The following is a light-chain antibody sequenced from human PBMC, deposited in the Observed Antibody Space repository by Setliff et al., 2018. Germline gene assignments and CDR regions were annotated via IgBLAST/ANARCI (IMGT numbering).Light chain of an antibody. Sequence: QSVLAQPPSASGTPGQRITISCSGGTSNIGSNPVNWYQQLPGTAPKLLIYSNNQRPSGVPDRFSGSKSGTSASLAVSGLQSEDEADFYCGAWDDSLNGYVFGSGTKVNVL. J-gene: IGLJ1*01. CDR1: TSNIGSNP. V-gene: IGLV1-44*01. CDR2: SNN. CDR3: GAWDDSLNGYV.